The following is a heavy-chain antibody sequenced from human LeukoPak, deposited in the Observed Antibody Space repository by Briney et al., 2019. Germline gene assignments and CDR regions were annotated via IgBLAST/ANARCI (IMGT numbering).Heavy chain of an antibody. J-gene: IGHJ1*01. D-gene: IGHD3-22*01. CDR1: GYTFTGYY. Sequence: ASVKVSCKASGYTFTGYYMHWVRQAPGQGLEWMGWINPNSGGTNYAQKFQGRVTMTRDTSISTAYMELSRLRSDDTAVYYCARDLWYYDSSGYYYEVEHFQHWGQGTLVTVSS. V-gene: IGHV1-2*02. CDR2: INPNSGGT. CDR3: ARDLWYYDSSGYYYEVEHFQH.